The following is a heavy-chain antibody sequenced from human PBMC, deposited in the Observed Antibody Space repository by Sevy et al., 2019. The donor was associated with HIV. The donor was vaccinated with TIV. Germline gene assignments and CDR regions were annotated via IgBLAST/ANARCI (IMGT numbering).Heavy chain of an antibody. CDR3: AKNTAAVGVGGFDY. D-gene: IGHD2-8*01. CDR1: GFTFSDYY. Sequence: GGSLRLSCAASGFTFSDYYMSWIRQAPGKGLEWISYISGSDNTIYYADSVKGRFSISRDNAKNSLYLQMNSLTTDDTAVYYCAKNTAAVGVGGFDYWGQGALVTVSS. V-gene: IGHV3-11*04. J-gene: IGHJ4*02. CDR2: ISGSDNTI.